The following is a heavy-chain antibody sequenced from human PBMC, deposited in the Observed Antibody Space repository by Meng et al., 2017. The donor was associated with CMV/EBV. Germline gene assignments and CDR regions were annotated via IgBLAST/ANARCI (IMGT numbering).Heavy chain of an antibody. V-gene: IGHV4-30-4*08. D-gene: IGHD3-22*01. CDR3: ARLSGSGTTSTGYHYAFDS. Sequence: QGQRQGAGPGLVKPSQTLPPTCRVSGGSISSGDYYWSWIRQPPGKGLEWIGYIYYSGTTYYNPSLESRVTISVDTSKNQFSLNLSSVTAADTAVYYCARLSGSGTTSTGYHYAFDSWGQGTLVTVSS. CDR1: GGSISSGDYY. J-gene: IGHJ4*02. CDR2: IYYSGTT.